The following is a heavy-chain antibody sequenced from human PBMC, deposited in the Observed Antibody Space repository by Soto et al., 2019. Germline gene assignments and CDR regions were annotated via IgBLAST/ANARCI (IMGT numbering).Heavy chain of an antibody. J-gene: IGHJ4*02. CDR3: AKDPTMVRGVKGPLYY. CDR2: ISGSGGST. Sequence: GGSLRLSCAASGFTFSSYAMSWVRQAPGKGLEWVSAISGSGGSTYYADSVKGRFTISRDNSKNTLYLQMNSLRAEDTAVYYCAKDPTMVRGVKGPLYYWGQGTLVTVSS. CDR1: GFTFSSYA. D-gene: IGHD3-10*01. V-gene: IGHV3-23*01.